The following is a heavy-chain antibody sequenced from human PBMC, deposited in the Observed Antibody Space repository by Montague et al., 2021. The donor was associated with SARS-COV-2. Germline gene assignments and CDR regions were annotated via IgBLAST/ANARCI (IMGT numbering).Heavy chain of an antibody. V-gene: IGHV3-21*01. CDR3: ARDGWAHYYDSSGYEGNFDI. CDR1: GFTFGDYA. D-gene: IGHD3-22*01. CDR2: ISSSSSYI. Sequence: SLRLSCAASGFTFGDYAMHWVRQAPGKGLEWVSCISSSSSYIYYADSVKGRFTIFRDNAKNSLFLQMNSLRAEDTAVYYCARDGWAHYYDSSGYEGNFDIWGQGTMVTVSS. J-gene: IGHJ3*02.